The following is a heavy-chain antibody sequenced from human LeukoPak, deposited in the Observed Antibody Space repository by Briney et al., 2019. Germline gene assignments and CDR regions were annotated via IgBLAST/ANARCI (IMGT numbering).Heavy chain of an antibody. Sequence: WGSLRLSCAVSGCTFSSRGMTWVRQGPGKGMELVANIKQDGSEIYYVYSVKGRFTISRDNAKNSVYLQLHRLRAEDTAVYYCAGGRGFIFDHWGQGTLVTVSS. CDR2: IKQDGSEI. CDR3: AGGRGFIFDH. V-gene: IGHV3-7*01. D-gene: IGHD5-12*01. J-gene: IGHJ4*02. CDR1: GCTFSSRG.